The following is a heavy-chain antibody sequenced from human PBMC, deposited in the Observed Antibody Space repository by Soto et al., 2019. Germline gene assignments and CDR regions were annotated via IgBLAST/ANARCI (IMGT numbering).Heavy chain of an antibody. CDR2: INPNSGST. Sequence: ASVKVSCKASGYTFTGYYMHWVRQAPGQGLEWMGWINPNSGSTNYAQKFQGWVTMTRDTSISTAYMELSRLRSDDTAVYYCAREGYSYGFVDYWGQGTLVSVSS. CDR1: GYTFTGYY. D-gene: IGHD5-18*01. J-gene: IGHJ4*02. V-gene: IGHV1-2*04. CDR3: AREGYSYGFVDY.